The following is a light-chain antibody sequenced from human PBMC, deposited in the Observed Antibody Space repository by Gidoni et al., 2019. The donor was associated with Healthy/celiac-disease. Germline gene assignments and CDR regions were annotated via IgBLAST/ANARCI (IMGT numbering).Light chain of an antibody. CDR1: SSDVGGYNY. Sequence: QSALTQPASVSGSPGQSITISCTGTSSDVGGYNYVSWYHKHPGKAPKLMIYEVRNRPSGVSNRFSGSKSGNTASLTISGLQAEDEADYYCSSYTSSSTRVFGGGTKLTVL. CDR2: EVR. V-gene: IGLV2-14*01. J-gene: IGLJ3*02. CDR3: SSYTSSSTRV.